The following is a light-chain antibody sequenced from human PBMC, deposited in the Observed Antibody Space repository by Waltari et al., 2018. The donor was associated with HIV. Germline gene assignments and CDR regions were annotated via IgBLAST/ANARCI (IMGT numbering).Light chain of an antibody. CDR3: CSYAGSSTWV. Sequence: QSALTQPASVSGSPGQSLTISCTGTSSDVGSYNLVSWYQQHPGKAPKLMIYEVSKRPSGVSNRFSGSKSGNTASLTISGLQAEDEADYYCCSYAGSSTWVFGGGTKLTVL. J-gene: IGLJ3*02. CDR2: EVS. V-gene: IGLV2-23*02. CDR1: SSDVGSYNL.